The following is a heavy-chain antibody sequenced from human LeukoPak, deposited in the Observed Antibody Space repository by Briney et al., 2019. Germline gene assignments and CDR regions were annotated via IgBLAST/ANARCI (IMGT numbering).Heavy chain of an antibody. Sequence: SETLSLTCTVSGGSISSSSYYWGWIRQPPGKGLEWIGSIYYSGSTYYNPSLKSRVTISVDTSKNQFSLKLSSVTAADTAVYYCAKCGYYDILTGYYRSGYFDYWGQGTLVTVSS. J-gene: IGHJ4*02. V-gene: IGHV4-39*01. CDR1: GGSISSSSYY. D-gene: IGHD3-9*01. CDR2: IYYSGST. CDR3: AKCGYYDILTGYYRSGYFDY.